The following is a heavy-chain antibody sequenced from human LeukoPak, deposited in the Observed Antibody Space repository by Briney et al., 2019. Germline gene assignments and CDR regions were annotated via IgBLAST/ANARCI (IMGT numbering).Heavy chain of an antibody. CDR3: ARTQGEWLLFRTIND. D-gene: IGHD3-3*01. Sequence: GGSLRLSCAASGFTFSTYTMNWVRQAPGKGLEWVSSISSSSSYIYYADSVKGRFTISRDNAKNSLYLQMDSLRAEDTAVYYRARTQGEWLLFRTINDWGQGTLVTVSS. J-gene: IGHJ4*02. CDR2: ISSSSSYI. V-gene: IGHV3-21*01. CDR1: GFTFSTYT.